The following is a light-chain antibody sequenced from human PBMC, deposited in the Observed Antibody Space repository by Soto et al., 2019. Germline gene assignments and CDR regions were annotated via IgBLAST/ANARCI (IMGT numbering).Light chain of an antibody. CDR2: AAS. J-gene: IGKJ1*01. V-gene: IGKV1-27*01. CDR3: QKYNRAPQT. Sequence: DIPMTQSPSSLSASVGDRVTITCRASQGSSNYLAWYQQKPGKVPKLLIYAASTLQSGVPSRFSGSGSGTDFALTISSLQPEDVATYYCQKYNRAPQTFGQGTKVEI. CDR1: QGSSNY.